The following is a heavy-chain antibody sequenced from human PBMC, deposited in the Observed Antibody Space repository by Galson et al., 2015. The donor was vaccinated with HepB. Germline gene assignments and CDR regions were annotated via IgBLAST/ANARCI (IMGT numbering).Heavy chain of an antibody. CDR3: ARGTGSYRSDYYYGMDV. CDR1: GYTFTSYA. Sequence: SVKVSCKASGYTFTSYAMNWVRQAPGQGLEWMGWINTNTGNPTYAQGFTGRFVFSLDTSVSTAYLQISSLKAEDTAVYYCARGTGSYRSDYYYGMDVWGQGTTVTVSS. D-gene: IGHD3-16*02. CDR2: INTNTGNP. V-gene: IGHV7-4-1*02. J-gene: IGHJ6*02.